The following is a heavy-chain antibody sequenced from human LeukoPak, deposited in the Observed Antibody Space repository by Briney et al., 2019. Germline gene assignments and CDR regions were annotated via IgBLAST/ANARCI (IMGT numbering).Heavy chain of an antibody. V-gene: IGHV1-46*01. J-gene: IGHJ4*02. D-gene: IGHD1-26*01. CDR2: INPSGGST. CDR3: ARDRGSWGDY. CDR1: GYTFTCYY. Sequence: GASVKVSCKASGYTFTCYYMHWVRQAPGQGLEWMGIINPSGGSTSYAQKFQGRVTMTRDMSTSTVYMELSSLRSEDTAVYYCARDRGSWGDYWGQGTLVTVSS.